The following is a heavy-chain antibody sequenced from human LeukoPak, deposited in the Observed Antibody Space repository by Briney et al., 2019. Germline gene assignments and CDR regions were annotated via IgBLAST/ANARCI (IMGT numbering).Heavy chain of an antibody. D-gene: IGHD2-21*02. CDR3: ARETEVPAGRSWDF. V-gene: IGHV4-4*07. J-gene: IGHJ4*02. CDR1: GGSISSYY. CDR2: IHTSGST. Sequence: PSETLSLTCTVSGGSISSYYWTWIRQPAGKGLEWIGRIHTSGSTNYNPSLKSRVTMSVDTSNNQFSLKLTSVTAADTAVYYCARETEVPAGRSWDFWGRGTLVTVSS.